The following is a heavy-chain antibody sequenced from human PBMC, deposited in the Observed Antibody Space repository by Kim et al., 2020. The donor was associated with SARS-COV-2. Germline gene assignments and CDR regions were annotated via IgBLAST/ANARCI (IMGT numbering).Heavy chain of an antibody. V-gene: IGHV3-30*02. J-gene: IGHJ4*02. Sequence: VKGRFTISRDNSKTTLFLQMNSLKTEDTALYYCVKEAAFTTVVVDYYFDYWGQGTLVTVSS. D-gene: IGHD2-15*01. CDR3: VKEAAFTTVVVDYYFDY.